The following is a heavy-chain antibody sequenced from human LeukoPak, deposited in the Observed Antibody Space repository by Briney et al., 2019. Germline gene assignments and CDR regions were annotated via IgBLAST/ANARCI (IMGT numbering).Heavy chain of an antibody. D-gene: IGHD3-16*02. CDR1: GFTFSSYE. V-gene: IGHV3-48*03. J-gene: IGHJ4*02. CDR2: ISSSGSTI. Sequence: GGSLRLSCAASGFTFSSYEMNWVRQAPGKGLEWLSYISSSGSTIFYADSVKGRFTISRDNAKNSLYLQMNSLRAEDTAVYYCATPRTNDYVWGSYRYDYWGQGTLVTVSS. CDR3: ATPRTNDYVWGSYRYDY.